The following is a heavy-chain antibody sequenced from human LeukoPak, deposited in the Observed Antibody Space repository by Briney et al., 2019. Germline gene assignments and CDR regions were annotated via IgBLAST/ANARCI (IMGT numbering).Heavy chain of an antibody. CDR3: ARLNYYGSGSYRYYFDY. V-gene: IGHV4-39*01. D-gene: IGHD3-10*01. Sequence: SETLSLTCTVSGDSISSANCYWASIRQPPGKGLEWIGTIYYSGSTYYNPSLKSRVTISVDTSKNQFSLKLSSVTAADTAVCYCARLNYYGSGSYRYYFDYWGQGTLVTVSS. CDR1: GDSISSANCY. J-gene: IGHJ4*02. CDR2: IYYSGST.